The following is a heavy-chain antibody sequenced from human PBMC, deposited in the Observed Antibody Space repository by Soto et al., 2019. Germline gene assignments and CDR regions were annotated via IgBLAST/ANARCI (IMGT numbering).Heavy chain of an antibody. J-gene: IGHJ4*02. CDR1: GFTFSTYA. D-gene: IGHD2-2*01. Sequence: GGSLRLSCAVSGFTFSTYAMHWVRQAPGKGLEWVAVISYDGSNTYYADSVKGRFTISRDNMLYLQMNSLRAEDTAVYYCARDQGRSITCQLDYWGQGTVVTVSS. CDR3: ARDQGRSITCQLDY. CDR2: ISYDGSNT. V-gene: IGHV3-30-3*01.